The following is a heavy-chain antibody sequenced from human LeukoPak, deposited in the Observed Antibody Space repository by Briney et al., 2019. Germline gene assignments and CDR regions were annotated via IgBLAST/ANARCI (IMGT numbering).Heavy chain of an antibody. CDR2: ISGSGGST. D-gene: IGHD4-11*01. V-gene: IGHV3-23*01. Sequence: PGGSLRLSCGASGFTFSSYSMNWVRQAPGKGLEWVSAISGSGGSTYYADSVKGRFTISRDNSKNTLYLQMNSLRAEDTAVYYCAKEGTTGPFYYYMDVWGKGTTVTGSS. CDR1: GFTFSSYS. CDR3: AKEGTTGPFYYYMDV. J-gene: IGHJ6*03.